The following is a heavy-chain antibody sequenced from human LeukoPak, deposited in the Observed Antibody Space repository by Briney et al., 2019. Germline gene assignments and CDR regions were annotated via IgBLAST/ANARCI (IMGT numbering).Heavy chain of an antibody. CDR2: INPSGGST. D-gene: IGHD4-17*01. V-gene: IGHV1-46*01. CDR1: GYTFTSYY. Sequence: ASVKVSCKESGYTFTSYYMHWVRQAPGQGLEWMGIINPSGGSTSYAQKFQGRVTMTRDTSTSTVYMELSSLRSEDTAVYYCARDPYDGDYAPYFDYWGQGTLVTVSS. CDR3: ARDPYDGDYAPYFDY. J-gene: IGHJ4*02.